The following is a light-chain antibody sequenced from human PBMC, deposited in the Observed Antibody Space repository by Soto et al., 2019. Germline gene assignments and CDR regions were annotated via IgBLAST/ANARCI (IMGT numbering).Light chain of an antibody. V-gene: IGKV3-20*01. J-gene: IGKJ1*01. CDR2: GAS. CDR1: PSVSSSY. Sequence: EILLTQSPGTLSLSPGERATLSCRASPSVSSSYLAWYQQKPGQAPRLLIYGASNRATGIPDRFGGSGSGTDFTLTISRLEPEDFAVYYCQHYGSSPWTFGQGTKVEIK. CDR3: QHYGSSPWT.